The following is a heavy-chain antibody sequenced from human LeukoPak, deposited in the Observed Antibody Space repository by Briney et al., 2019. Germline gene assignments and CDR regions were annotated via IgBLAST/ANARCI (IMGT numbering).Heavy chain of an antibody. Sequence: GGSLRLSCAASGFTFSSYWMHWVRQAPGKGLVWVSRINSDGSSTSYADSVKGRFTISRDNSKNTLYLQMNSLRAEDTAVYYCARDPAHYYDSSGYYGFDYWGQGTLVTVSS. CDR2: INSDGSST. D-gene: IGHD3-22*01. V-gene: IGHV3-74*01. J-gene: IGHJ4*02. CDR3: ARDPAHYYDSSGYYGFDY. CDR1: GFTFSSYW.